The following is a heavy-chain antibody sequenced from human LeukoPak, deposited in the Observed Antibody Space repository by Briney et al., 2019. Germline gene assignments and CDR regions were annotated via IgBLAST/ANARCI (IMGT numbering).Heavy chain of an antibody. D-gene: IGHD3-9*01. J-gene: IGHJ3*02. Sequence: SETLSLTCTVSGGSTSSGSYYWSWIRQPAGKGLEWIGRIYTSGSTNYNPSLKSRVTISVDTSKNQFSLKLSSVTAADTAVYYCASNFDWSDAFDIWGQGTMVTVSS. V-gene: IGHV4-61*02. CDR1: GGSTSSGSYY. CDR3: ASNFDWSDAFDI. CDR2: IYTSGST.